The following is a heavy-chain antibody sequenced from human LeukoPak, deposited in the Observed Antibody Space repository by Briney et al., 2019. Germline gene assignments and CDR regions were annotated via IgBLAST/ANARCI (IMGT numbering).Heavy chain of an antibody. CDR3: ARFYDRSGGSCYGLGWFDP. CDR2: IYPGDSDT. D-gene: IGHD2-15*01. CDR1: GYSFTSYW. Sequence: GESLQISCQGSGYSFTSYWIGWVRQLPGKGLEWMGIIYPGDSDTRYSPSFQGQVTISADKTISTAYLQWSSLKASDTAMYYCARFYDRSGGSCYGLGWFDPWGQGTLVTVSS. J-gene: IGHJ5*02. V-gene: IGHV5-51*01.